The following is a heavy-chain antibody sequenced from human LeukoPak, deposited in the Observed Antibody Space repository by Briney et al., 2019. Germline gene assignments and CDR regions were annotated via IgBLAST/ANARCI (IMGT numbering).Heavy chain of an antibody. Sequence: GPSVKVSCKASGGTFSSYAISWVRQAPGQGLEWMGGIIPIFGTANYAQKFQGRVTITADKSTSTAYMELSSLRSEDTAVYYCARGTFGGVIAFAPSFDYWGQGTLVTVSS. CDR3: ARGTFGGVIAFAPSFDY. CDR1: GGTFSSYA. J-gene: IGHJ4*02. CDR2: IIPIFGTA. D-gene: IGHD3-16*02. V-gene: IGHV1-69*06.